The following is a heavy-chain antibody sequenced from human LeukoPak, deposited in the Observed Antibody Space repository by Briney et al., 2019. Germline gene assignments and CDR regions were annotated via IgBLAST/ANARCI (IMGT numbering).Heavy chain of an antibody. D-gene: IGHD1-1*01. V-gene: IGHV1-2*02. Sequence: GASVKVSCKASGSTFSGYYMHWVRQAPGQGLEWMAWISPNSGGTNYVQKFQGRVTMTRETSISTAYMELSRLSSDDTAVYYCARVQVSDDNWGFFDYWGQGTLVTVSS. J-gene: IGHJ4*02. CDR1: GSTFSGYY. CDR3: ARVQVSDDNWGFFDY. CDR2: ISPNSGGT.